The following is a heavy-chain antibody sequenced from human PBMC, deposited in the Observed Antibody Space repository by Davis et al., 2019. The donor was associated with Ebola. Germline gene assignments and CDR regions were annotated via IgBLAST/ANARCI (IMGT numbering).Heavy chain of an antibody. CDR3: ARVSYYSDTSGLDS. D-gene: IGHD3-22*01. Sequence: PSETLSLTCAVYGGSFSRYYWNWIRQPPGKGLEWIGEINHSGSTNYTPYLKSRVTISVDTSKNQFSLKLSAVTAADTAVYYCARVSYYSDTSGLDSWGQGTLVTVSS. CDR2: INHSGST. CDR1: GGSFSRYY. J-gene: IGHJ4*02. V-gene: IGHV4-34*01.